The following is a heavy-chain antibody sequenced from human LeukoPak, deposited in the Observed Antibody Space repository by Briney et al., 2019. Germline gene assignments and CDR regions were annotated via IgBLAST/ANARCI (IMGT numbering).Heavy chain of an antibody. CDR2: IYYSGST. J-gene: IGHJ6*02. CDR3: ARLPQGGSSYGPLDV. D-gene: IGHD5-18*01. V-gene: IGHV4-39*01. CDR1: GGFISSSSYY. Sequence: SETLSLTCTVSGGFISSSSYYWGWIRQSPGKGLEWLGNIYYSGSTYHNPSLKSRVTISVDTSKNQFSLKLTSVTAADTAVYYCARLPQGGSSYGPLDVWGQGTTVTVSS.